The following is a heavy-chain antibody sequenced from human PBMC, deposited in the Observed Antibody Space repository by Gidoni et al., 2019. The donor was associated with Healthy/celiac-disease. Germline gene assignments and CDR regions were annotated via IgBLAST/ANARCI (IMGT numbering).Heavy chain of an antibody. J-gene: IGHJ4*02. CDR3: AVAARGGPYLQYFDY. CDR2: IYTSGST. CDR1: GGSISSYY. D-gene: IGHD2-21*01. V-gene: IGHV4-4*07. Sequence: QVQLQESGPGLVKPSETLSLTCTVSGGSISSYYLSWIRQPAGKGLEWIGRIYTSGSTNYNPSLKSRVTMSVDTSKNQFSLKLSSVTAADTAVYYCAVAARGGPYLQYFDYWGQGTLVTVSS.